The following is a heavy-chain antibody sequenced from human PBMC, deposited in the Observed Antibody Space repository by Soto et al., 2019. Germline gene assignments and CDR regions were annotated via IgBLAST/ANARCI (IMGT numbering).Heavy chain of an antibody. V-gene: IGHV1-69*13. CDR2: IIPIFGSA. CDR3: AGEGGGIAAAGYGMDV. J-gene: IGHJ6*02. Sequence: GGSVKVSCKASGGTFSSYAISCVRHEPGQGLEWMGGIIPIFGSANYAQKFQGRVTITAGESTSTAYMELSSLRSQDTAVYYCAGEGGGIAAAGYGMDVWGQGTTVTVSS. D-gene: IGHD6-13*01. CDR1: GGTFSSYA.